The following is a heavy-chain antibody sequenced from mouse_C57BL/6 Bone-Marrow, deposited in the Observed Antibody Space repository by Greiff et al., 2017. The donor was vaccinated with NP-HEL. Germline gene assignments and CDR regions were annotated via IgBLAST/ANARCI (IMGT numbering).Heavy chain of an antibody. CDR3: TTDGSSYGFAY. CDR1: GFNIKDYY. J-gene: IGHJ3*01. V-gene: IGHV14-1*01. Sequence: VQLQQSGAELVRPGASVKLSCTASGFNIKDYYMHWVKQRPEQGLEWIGRIDPEDGDTEYAPKFQGKATMTADTSSNTAYLPLSSLSSEDTAVYYCTTDGSSYGFAYWGQGTLVTVSA. D-gene: IGHD1-1*01. CDR2: IDPEDGDT.